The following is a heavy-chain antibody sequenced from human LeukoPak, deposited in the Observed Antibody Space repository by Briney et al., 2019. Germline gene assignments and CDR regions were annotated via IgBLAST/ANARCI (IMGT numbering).Heavy chain of an antibody. CDR3: ARDKIVGATHFDY. Sequence: PGRSLRLPCAASGFTFDDYAMHWVRQAPGEGLEWVSGISWNSGSIGYADSVKGRFTISRDNAKNSLYLQMNSLRAEDTAVYYCARDKIVGATHFDYWGQGTLVTVSS. V-gene: IGHV3-9*01. CDR1: GFTFDDYA. D-gene: IGHD1-26*01. CDR2: ISWNSGSI. J-gene: IGHJ4*02.